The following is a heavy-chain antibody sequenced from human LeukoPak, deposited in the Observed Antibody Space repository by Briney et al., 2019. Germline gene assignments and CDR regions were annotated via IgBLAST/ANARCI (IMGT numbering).Heavy chain of an antibody. CDR1: GGTFSSYA. J-gene: IGHJ4*02. V-gene: IGHV1-8*02. CDR3: ARGVRGGDY. D-gene: IGHD3-16*01. CDR2: MSPKSGDT. Sequence: ASVKVSCKASGGTFSSYAISWVRQAPGQGLEWMGWMSPKSGDTGYAQKFQGSLTMARNTSISTAYMELSSLRSEDTAVYYCARGVRGGDYWGQGTLVTVSS.